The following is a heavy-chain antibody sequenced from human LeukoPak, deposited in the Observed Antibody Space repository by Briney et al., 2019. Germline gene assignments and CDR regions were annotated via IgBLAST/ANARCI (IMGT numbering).Heavy chain of an antibody. V-gene: IGHV3-30*18. CDR1: GFNFNNNG. CDR3: AKDRGYFYYGMDV. CDR2: IPHDGSTK. J-gene: IGHJ6*02. Sequence: GRSLRLSCAASGFNFNNNGIHWVRQAPGKGLEWVAVIPHDGSTKYHADSVKGRFTISRDNSKNTLYLQVNSLRAEDTAVYYCAKDRGYFYYGMDVWGQGTAVTVSS.